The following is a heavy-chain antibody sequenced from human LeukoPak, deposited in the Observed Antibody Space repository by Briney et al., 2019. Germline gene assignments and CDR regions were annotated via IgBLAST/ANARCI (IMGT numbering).Heavy chain of an antibody. J-gene: IGHJ3*02. CDR3: ARAYSSGWKDAFKI. V-gene: IGHV4-59*01. CDR1: GGSITSYY. Sequence: SETQSLTCTVSGGSITSYYWSWIRQPPGKGLEWIGYIYYSGSTNYNPSLKSRVTISVDTSKSQLSLRLSSVTAADTAVYYCARAYSSGWKDAFKIWGQGTMVTVSS. D-gene: IGHD6-25*01. CDR2: IYYSGST.